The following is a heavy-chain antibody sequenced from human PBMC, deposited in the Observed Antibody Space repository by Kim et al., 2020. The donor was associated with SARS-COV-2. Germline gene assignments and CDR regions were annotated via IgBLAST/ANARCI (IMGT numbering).Heavy chain of an antibody. D-gene: IGHD1-7*01. V-gene: IGHV1-18*01. J-gene: IGHJ6*02. CDR3: ARDELELYYYYGMDV. CDR2: ISAYNGNT. CDR1: GYTFTSYG. Sequence: ASVKVSCKASGYTFTSYGISWVRQAPGQGLEWMGWISAYNGNTNYAQKLQGRVTMTTDTSTSTAYMELRSLRSDDTAVYYCARDELELYYYYGMDVWGQGTTVTVSS.